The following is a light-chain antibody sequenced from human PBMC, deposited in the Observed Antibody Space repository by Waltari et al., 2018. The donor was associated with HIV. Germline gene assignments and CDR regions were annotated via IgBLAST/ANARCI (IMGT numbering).Light chain of an antibody. CDR2: RNK. Sequence: QSVLTQPPSASETPGQRVPISLSASSANTERSYVYWYQQHPRTTPKLLIYRNKQRPSGVPDRFSGSKSGTSASLAISGLRSEDEADYYCAAWDDSLSGVVCGGGTKLTVL. CDR1: SANTERSY. V-gene: IGLV1-47*01. CDR3: AAWDDSLSGVV. J-gene: IGLJ2*01.